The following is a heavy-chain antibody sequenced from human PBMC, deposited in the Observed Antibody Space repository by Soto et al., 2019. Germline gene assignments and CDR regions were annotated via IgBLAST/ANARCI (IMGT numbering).Heavy chain of an antibody. CDR3: ARGWGAVAPLGY. D-gene: IGHD6-19*01. Sequence: QVQLQQWGAGLLKPSETLSLTCAVYGGSFSGYYWSWIRQPPGKGLEWIGEINHSGSTNYNPSLKGRVTISVDTSKNQFSLKLSSVTAADTAVYYCARGWGAVAPLGYWGQGTLVTVSS. J-gene: IGHJ4*02. V-gene: IGHV4-34*01. CDR2: INHSGST. CDR1: GGSFSGYY.